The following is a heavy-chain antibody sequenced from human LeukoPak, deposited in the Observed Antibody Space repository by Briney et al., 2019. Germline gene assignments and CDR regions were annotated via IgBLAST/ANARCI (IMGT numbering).Heavy chain of an antibody. CDR2: ISSSSSYI. CDR3: ARDLSWYANLYCYGMDV. CDR1: GFTFSSYS. V-gene: IGHV3-21*01. Sequence: GGSLRLSCAASGFTFSSYSMNWVRQAPGKGLEWVSSISSSSSYIYYADSVKGRFTISRDNAKNSLYLQMNSLRAEDTAVYYCARDLSWYANLYCYGMDVWGQGTTVTVSS. J-gene: IGHJ6*02. D-gene: IGHD6-13*01.